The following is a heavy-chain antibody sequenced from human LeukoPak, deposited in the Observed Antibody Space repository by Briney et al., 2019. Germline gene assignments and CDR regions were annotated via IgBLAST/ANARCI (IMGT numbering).Heavy chain of an antibody. V-gene: IGHV3-23*01. CDR3: AKDGLRGGVNWFDP. J-gene: IGHJ5*02. CDR1: GFSFTSYA. D-gene: IGHD3-16*01. CDR2: VSRSGGAT. Sequence: GGSLRLSCAASGFSFTSYAMSWVRQAQGKGLEWVSAVSRSGGATYYADSVKGRFTISRDNSKSTVYLEMNSLRAEDTAVYYCAKDGLRGGVNWFDPWGQGTLVTVSS.